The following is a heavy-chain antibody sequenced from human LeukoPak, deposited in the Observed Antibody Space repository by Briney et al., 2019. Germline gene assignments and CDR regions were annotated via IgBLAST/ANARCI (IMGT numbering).Heavy chain of an antibody. V-gene: IGHV3-30*18. Sequence: GGSLRLSCAASGFAFSTFGMHWVRQAPGKGLEWVAVISYDGSNKYYADSVKGRFTISRDNSKNTLYLQMNSLRAEDTAVYYCAKDWDAGGGPYYYYYYMDVWGKGTTVTVSS. D-gene: IGHD3-16*01. CDR2: ISYDGSNK. CDR1: GFAFSTFG. CDR3: AKDWDAGGGPYYYYYYMDV. J-gene: IGHJ6*03.